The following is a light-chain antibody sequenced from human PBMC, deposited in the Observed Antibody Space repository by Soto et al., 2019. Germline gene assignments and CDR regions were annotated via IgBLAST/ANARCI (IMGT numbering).Light chain of an antibody. V-gene: IGKV1-5*03. CDR3: QQYNSYSRT. CDR1: ESISSW. J-gene: IGKJ2*01. Sequence: DIQMTQSPPTLSASAGDRVTITCRASESISSWLAWYQQKPGKAPKLLIYKASSLESGVPSRFSGSGSGTEFTLTISSLQPDDFATYYCQQYNSYSRTFGQGTKVDI. CDR2: KAS.